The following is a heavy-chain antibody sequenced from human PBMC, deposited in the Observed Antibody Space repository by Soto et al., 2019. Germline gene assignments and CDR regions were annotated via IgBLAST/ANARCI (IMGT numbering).Heavy chain of an antibody. CDR3: ARDGPLAVTIFVY. V-gene: IGHV3-21*01. CDR1: GFTLSSYS. D-gene: IGHD3-3*01. CDR2: ISSSSSYI. Sequence: GGSLRLSCAASGFTLSSYSMNWVRQAPGKGLEWVSSISSSSSYIYYADSVKGRFTISRDNAKNSLYLQMNSLRAEDTAVYYCARDGPLAVTIFVYWGQGTLVTVSS. J-gene: IGHJ4*02.